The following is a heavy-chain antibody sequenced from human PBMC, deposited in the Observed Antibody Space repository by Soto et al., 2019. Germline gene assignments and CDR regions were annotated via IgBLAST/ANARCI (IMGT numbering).Heavy chain of an antibody. Sequence: SETLSLTCTVSGGSISSSSYYWGWIRQPPGKGLEWIGSIYYSGSTYYNPSLKSRVTISVDTSKNQFSLKLSSVTAADTAVYYCARHSSSGWNWFDPWGQGTLVTVSS. D-gene: IGHD6-19*01. CDR1: GGSISSSSYY. J-gene: IGHJ5*02. V-gene: IGHV4-39*01. CDR2: IYYSGST. CDR3: ARHSSSGWNWFDP.